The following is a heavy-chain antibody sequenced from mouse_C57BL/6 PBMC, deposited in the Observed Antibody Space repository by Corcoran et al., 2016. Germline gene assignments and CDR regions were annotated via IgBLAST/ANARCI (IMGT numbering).Heavy chain of an antibody. CDR1: GFSLSTSGMG. V-gene: IGHV8-12*01. J-gene: IGHJ1*03. CDR2: IYWDDDK. CDR3: ARTITTVVAFHWYFDV. D-gene: IGHD1-1*01. Sequence: QVTLKESGPGILQSSQTLSLTCSFSGFSLSTSGMGVSWIRQPSGKGLEWLAHIYWDDDKRYNPSLKSRLTISKDTSRNQVFLKITSVDTADTATYYCARTITTVVAFHWYFDVWGTGTTVTVSS.